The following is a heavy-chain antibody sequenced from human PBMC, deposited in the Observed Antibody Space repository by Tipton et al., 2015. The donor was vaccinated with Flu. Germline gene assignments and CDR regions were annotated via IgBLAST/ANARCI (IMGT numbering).Heavy chain of an antibody. D-gene: IGHD3-10*01. CDR2: ISGSGGST. CDR3: ARDALWFGELLNPDY. J-gene: IGHJ4*02. Sequence: SLRLSCTASGFTFSSYAMSWVRQAPGKGLEWVSAISGSGGSTYYADSVKGRFTISRDNSKNTLYLQMNSLRAEDTAVYYCARDALWFGELLNPDYWGQGTLVTVSS. CDR1: GFTFSSYA. V-gene: IGHV3-23*01.